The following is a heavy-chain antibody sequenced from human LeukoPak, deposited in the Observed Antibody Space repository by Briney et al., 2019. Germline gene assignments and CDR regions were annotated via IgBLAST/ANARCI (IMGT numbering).Heavy chain of an antibody. CDR2: ISGNGGSK. Sequence: GGSLTHSCVASACTFCSYAMRWVSRAPGKGLEYFSAISGNGGSKYYANYMKGRFTISRDTSKNTLYLQMGSLRAEDMAVYYWERALYCSGGSCYGMDVWGQGTTVTVSS. V-gene: IGHV3-64*01. J-gene: IGHJ6*02. CDR3: ERALYCSGGSCYGMDV. D-gene: IGHD2-15*01. CDR1: ACTFCSYA.